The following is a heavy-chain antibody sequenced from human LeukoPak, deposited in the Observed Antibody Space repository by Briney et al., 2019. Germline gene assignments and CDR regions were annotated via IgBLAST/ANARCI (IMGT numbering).Heavy chain of an antibody. CDR3: AKDLGYCSGGSCYTFVY. Sequence: PGGSLRLSCAASGFTFSSYAMSWVRQAPGKGLEWVSAISGSGGSTYYADSVKGRFTISRDNSKNTLYLQMNSLRAEDTAVYYCAKDLGYCSGGSCYTFVYWGQGTLATVSS. J-gene: IGHJ4*02. CDR2: ISGSGGST. D-gene: IGHD2-15*01. CDR1: GFTFSSYA. V-gene: IGHV3-23*01.